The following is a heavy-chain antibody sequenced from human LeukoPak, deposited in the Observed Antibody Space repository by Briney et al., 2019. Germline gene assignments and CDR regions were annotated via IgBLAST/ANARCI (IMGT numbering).Heavy chain of an antibody. D-gene: IGHD2-15*01. Sequence: GGSLRLSCAASGFTFSSYAMSWVRQAPGKGLEWVSAISESGDSTYYTDSVKGRFTISRDNSKNTLYLQMNSLRAEDTAVYYCAKGIPVWYFDYWGQGTLVTVSS. CDR3: AKGIPVWYFDY. V-gene: IGHV3-23*01. J-gene: IGHJ4*02. CDR1: GFTFSSYA. CDR2: ISESGDST.